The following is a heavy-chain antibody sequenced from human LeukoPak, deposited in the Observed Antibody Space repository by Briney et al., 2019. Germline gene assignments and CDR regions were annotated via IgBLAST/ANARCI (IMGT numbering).Heavy chain of an antibody. J-gene: IGHJ4*02. CDR1: GFTFSAYD. V-gene: IGHV3-13*01. Sequence: GGSLRLSCAASGFTFSAYDMHWVRQAPGEGLEWVSAFHTDGGIYYLDSVKGRFTISREDAKNSLYLQMHTLRAGDTAVYHCARGSGPGVTTIDSWGQGTLVIVSS. D-gene: IGHD4-17*01. CDR2: FHTDGGI. CDR3: ARGSGPGVTTIDS.